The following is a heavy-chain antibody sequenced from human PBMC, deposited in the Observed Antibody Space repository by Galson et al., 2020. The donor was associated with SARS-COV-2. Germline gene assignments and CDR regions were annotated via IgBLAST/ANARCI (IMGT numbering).Heavy chain of an antibody. CDR3: AGDNLPFTIFGVTDY. Sequence: ASLQVSCKAAGYTFTSNYMHCVRHAPGQGLEWMGIINPSGGSTSYDQKFQGRVTITRDTTTSTAYMELSSLRSEDTAVYYCAGDNLPFTIFGVTDYWSQGTLVTVSS. V-gene: IGHV1-46*01. D-gene: IGHD3-3*01. J-gene: IGHJ4*02. CDR1: GYTFTSNY. CDR2: INPSGGST.